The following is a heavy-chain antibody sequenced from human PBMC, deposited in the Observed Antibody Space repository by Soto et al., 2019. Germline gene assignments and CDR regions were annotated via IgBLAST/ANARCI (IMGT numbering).Heavy chain of an antibody. V-gene: IGHV4-59*11. Sequence: QVQLQESGPGLVKPSETLSLTCTVSGGSLSSHYWSWIRQSPGKGLEWIGYIYFTGYTNYKPSLKNRVTISVDTSKSQFSLSLNAVTAADTAVYYCATVAMTSPKVFDYGGQGTLVSVSS. CDR3: ATVAMTSPKVFDY. J-gene: IGHJ4*02. CDR1: GGSLSSHY. D-gene: IGHD2-15*01. CDR2: IYFTGYT.